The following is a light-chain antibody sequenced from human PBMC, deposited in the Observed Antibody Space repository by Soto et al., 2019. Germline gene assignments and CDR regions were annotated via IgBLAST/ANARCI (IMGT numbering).Light chain of an antibody. J-gene: IGKJ1*01. Sequence: EMMMTQSPATLSVSRGDRATLSCRASQNIITNLAWYQLKPGQAPRLLIYGASTRATGVPARFSGSGSGTEFTLTISSLQSEDFAVYYCHQYAYAPWTFGQGTKVEIK. V-gene: IGKV3-15*01. CDR2: GAS. CDR3: HQYAYAPWT. CDR1: QNIITN.